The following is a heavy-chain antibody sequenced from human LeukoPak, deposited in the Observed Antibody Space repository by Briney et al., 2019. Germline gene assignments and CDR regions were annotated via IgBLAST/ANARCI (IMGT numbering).Heavy chain of an antibody. CDR2: IWYDGSNK. Sequence: GRSLRLSCAASGFTFSSYGMHWVRQAPGKGLEWVAVIWYDGSNKYYADSVKGRFTISRDNSENTLHLQMNSLRAEDTAVYYCARDNRVGCTSDTCYPIDFWGQGSLVTVSS. CDR1: GFTFSSYG. D-gene: IGHD2-15*01. V-gene: IGHV3-33*01. J-gene: IGHJ4*02. CDR3: ARDNRVGCTSDTCYPIDF.